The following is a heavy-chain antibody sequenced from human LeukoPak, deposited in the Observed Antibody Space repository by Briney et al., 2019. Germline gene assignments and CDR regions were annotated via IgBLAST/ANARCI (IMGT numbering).Heavy chain of an antibody. CDR2: IKQDGSEK. J-gene: IGHJ5*02. CDR3: AKYYYGSGSYYRGLNWFDP. Sequence: GSLRLSCAASGFTFSSYWMSWVRQAPGKGLEWVANIKQDGSEKYYVDSVKGRFTISRDNAKNSLYLQMNSLRAEDTAVYYCAKYYYGSGSYYRGLNWFDPWGQGTLVTVSS. D-gene: IGHD3-10*01. CDR1: GFTFSSYW. V-gene: IGHV3-7*01.